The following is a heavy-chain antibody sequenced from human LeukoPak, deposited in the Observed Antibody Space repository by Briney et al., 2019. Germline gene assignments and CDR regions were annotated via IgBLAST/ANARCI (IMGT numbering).Heavy chain of an antibody. Sequence: PSETLSLTCTVSGGSISSYYWSWIRQPPGKGLEWIGYIYYSGSTNYNPSLKSRVTISVDKSKNQFSLKLSSVTAADTAVYYCARDGGIAAAGGAFDIWGQGTMVTVSS. CDR3: ARDGGIAAAGGAFDI. CDR1: GGSISSYY. J-gene: IGHJ3*02. V-gene: IGHV4-59*12. CDR2: IYYSGST. D-gene: IGHD6-13*01.